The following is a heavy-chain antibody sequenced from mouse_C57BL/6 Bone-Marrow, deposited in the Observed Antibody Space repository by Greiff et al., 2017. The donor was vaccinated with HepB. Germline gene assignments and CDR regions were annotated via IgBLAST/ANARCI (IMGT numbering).Heavy chain of an antibody. Sequence: VQLQQSGAELVRPGTSVKVSCKASGYAFTNYLIEWVKQRPGQGLEWIGVINPGSGGTNYNEKFKGKATLTADKSSSTAYMQLSSLTSEDSAGYFCARDSITTEDFDVWGTGTTVTVSS. CDR2: INPGSGGT. CDR3: ARDSITTEDFDV. J-gene: IGHJ1*03. V-gene: IGHV1-54*01. CDR1: GYAFTNYL. D-gene: IGHD1-1*01.